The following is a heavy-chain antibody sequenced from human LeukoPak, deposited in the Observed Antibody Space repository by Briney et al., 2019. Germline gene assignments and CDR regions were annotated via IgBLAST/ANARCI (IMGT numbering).Heavy chain of an antibody. D-gene: IGHD3-16*01. Sequence: PGGSLRLSCAASGFTFSSYWMIWVRQAPGKGPEWVANIKRDGSEKSYVDSVKGRFTISRDNAKNSLYLQINSLRAEDTAVYYCARSRYGDYWGQGTLVTVSS. V-gene: IGHV3-7*01. CDR3: ARSRYGDY. J-gene: IGHJ4*02. CDR1: GFTFSSYW. CDR2: IKRDGSEK.